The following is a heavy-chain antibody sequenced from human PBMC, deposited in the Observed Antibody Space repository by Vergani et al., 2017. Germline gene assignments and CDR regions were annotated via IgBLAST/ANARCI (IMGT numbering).Heavy chain of an antibody. D-gene: IGHD3-3*01. CDR3: TTFVLRLLEWSGAFDI. CDR1: GFTFSNAW. Sequence: EVQLVESGGGLVKPGGSLRLSCAASGFTFSNAWMSWVRQAPGKGLEWVGRIKSKTDGGTTDYAAPVKGRFTISRDDSKNTLYLQMNSLKTEDTAVYYCTTFVLRLLEWSGAFDIWGQGTMVTVSS. V-gene: IGHV3-15*01. J-gene: IGHJ3*02. CDR2: IKSKTDGGTT.